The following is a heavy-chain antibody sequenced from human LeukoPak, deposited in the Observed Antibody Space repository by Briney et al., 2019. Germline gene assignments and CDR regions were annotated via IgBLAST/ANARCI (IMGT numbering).Heavy chain of an antibody. CDR2: IWYDGSNK. V-gene: IGHV3-33*01. Sequence: GGSLRLSCAASGFTFSSYGMHWARQAPGKGLEWVAVIWYDGSNKYYADSVKGRFTISRDNSKNTLYLQMNSLRAEDTAVYYCARDSGFRWLRFCDYWGQGTLVTVSS. CDR3: ARDSGFRWLRFCDY. J-gene: IGHJ4*02. CDR1: GFTFSSYG. D-gene: IGHD5-12*01.